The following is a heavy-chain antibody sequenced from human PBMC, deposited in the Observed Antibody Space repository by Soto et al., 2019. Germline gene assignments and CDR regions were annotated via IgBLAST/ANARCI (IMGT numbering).Heavy chain of an antibody. J-gene: IGHJ4*02. Sequence: SETLSLTCAISGDSVSSNSAAWNWIRQSPSRGLEWLGRTYYRSKWYNDYAVSVKSRITINPDTSKNQFSLQLNSVTPEDTAVYYCERAGGIQLWLTYWGQGTLVTVSS. CDR3: ERAGGIQLWLTY. CDR2: TYYRSKWYN. CDR1: GDSVSSNSAA. V-gene: IGHV6-1*01. D-gene: IGHD5-18*01.